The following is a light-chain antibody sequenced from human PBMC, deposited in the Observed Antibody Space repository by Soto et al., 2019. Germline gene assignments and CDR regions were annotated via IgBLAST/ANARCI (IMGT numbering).Light chain of an antibody. J-gene: IGKJ5*01. CDR1: QSVSGL. CDR3: QQYDKWPIT. CDR2: HVT. Sequence: EIVMTQSPATLSVSPGERVTLSCRASQSVSGLLAWYKQRSGQAPRLLVYHVTTRAAGIPARFGGGGSGTDFTLTISSLQSEDFAVYYCQQYDKWPITFGQGTRLEIK. V-gene: IGKV3-15*01.